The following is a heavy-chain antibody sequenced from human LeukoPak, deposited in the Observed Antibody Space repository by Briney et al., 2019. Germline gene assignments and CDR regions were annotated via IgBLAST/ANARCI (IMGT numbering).Heavy chain of an antibody. J-gene: IGHJ4*02. V-gene: IGHV4-30-2*01. CDR3: ARGFSPEYRSSLAY. CDR1: GGSISSGGYS. CDR2: INHSGST. Sequence: PSETLSLTCAVSGGSISSGGYSWSWIRQPPGKGLEWIGEINHSGSTNYNPSLKSRVTISVDTSKNQFSLKLSSVTAADTAVYYCARGFSPEYRSSLAYWGQGTLVTVSS. D-gene: IGHD6-6*01.